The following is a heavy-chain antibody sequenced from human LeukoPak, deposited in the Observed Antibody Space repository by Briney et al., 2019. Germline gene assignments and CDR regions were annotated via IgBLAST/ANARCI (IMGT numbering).Heavy chain of an antibody. V-gene: IGHV3-30*18. CDR1: GFTFSNYG. Sequence: GGSLRLSCTASGFTFSNYGMHWVRQAPGKGLEWVAVISYDGSNNYYADSVKGRFTISRDNFKNTLYLQMNSLRIEDTALYYCAKEMVVPAALDYWGQGTLVTVSS. D-gene: IGHD2-21*02. CDR2: ISYDGSNN. J-gene: IGHJ4*02. CDR3: AKEMVVPAALDY.